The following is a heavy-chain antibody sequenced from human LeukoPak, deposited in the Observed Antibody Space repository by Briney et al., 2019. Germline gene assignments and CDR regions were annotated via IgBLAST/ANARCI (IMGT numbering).Heavy chain of an antibody. CDR1: GYTFTGYY. Sequence: GASVKVSCKASGYTFTGYYMHWVRQAPGQGLEWMGWINPNSGGTNYAQKFQGRVTMTRDTSISTAYMELSRLRSDDTAVYYCARDVNEYSSSSGDYWGQGTLVTVSS. CDR2: INPNSGGT. V-gene: IGHV1-2*02. J-gene: IGHJ4*02. D-gene: IGHD6-6*01. CDR3: ARDVNEYSSSSGDY.